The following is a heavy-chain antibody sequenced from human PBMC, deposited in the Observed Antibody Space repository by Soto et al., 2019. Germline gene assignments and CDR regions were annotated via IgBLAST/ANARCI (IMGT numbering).Heavy chain of an antibody. D-gene: IGHD3-16*01. CDR1: GFTFSSYS. V-gene: IGHV3-21*01. Sequence: EVQLVESGGGLVKPGGSLRLSCAASGFTFSSYSMNWVRQAPGKGLEWVSSISSSSSYIYYADSVKGRFTISRDDAKNSLYLQMNSLRAEDTAVYYCAGDFTYYYYYGMDVWGQGTRVTVSS. CDR2: ISSSSSYI. J-gene: IGHJ6*02. CDR3: AGDFTYYYYYGMDV.